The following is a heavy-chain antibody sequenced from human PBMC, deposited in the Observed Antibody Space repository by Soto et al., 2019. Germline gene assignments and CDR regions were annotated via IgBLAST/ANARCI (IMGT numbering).Heavy chain of an antibody. CDR1: GYSFSSHA. J-gene: IGHJ4*02. V-gene: IGHV1-69*06. CDR3: ARGGALSTSWYWGDGLDS. CDR2: ITPVFGTP. D-gene: IGHD6-13*01. Sequence: QVQLEQSGSEVKKSGSSVKVSCKASGYSFSSHAITWVRQAPGQGLEWMGGITPVFGTPSYAQKFQGRVTISADKSTNTSSLELRSLRSEDTAVYYCARGGALSTSWYWGDGLDSWGQGTQVTVSS.